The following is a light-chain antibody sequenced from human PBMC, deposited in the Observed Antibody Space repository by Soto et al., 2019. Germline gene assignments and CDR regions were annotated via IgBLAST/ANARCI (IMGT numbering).Light chain of an antibody. CDR3: RQYDNWWT. J-gene: IGKJ1*01. Sequence: EIVMTQSPATLSVSPGERATLSCRASQSVSSNLAWYQQKPGQAPRVLIYAASTRATGIPDRFSGSGSGTELTLTISSLHSEDFGVYYCRQYDNWWTFGQGTKVDIK. CDR1: QSVSSN. CDR2: AAS. V-gene: IGKV3-15*01.